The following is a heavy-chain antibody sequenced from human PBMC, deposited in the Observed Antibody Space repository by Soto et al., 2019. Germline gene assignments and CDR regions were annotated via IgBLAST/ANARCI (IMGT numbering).Heavy chain of an antibody. D-gene: IGHD3-3*01. V-gene: IGHV4-31*03. Sequence: PSETPSLTCTVSGGSISSGGYYWSWIRQHPGKGLDLIGYIYYTWCTYYHPSLKSRVTISVDTSKNQFSLELSSVTAADTAVYYCARDYRWGSGYYGPYYGMDVWGQGSTVTVS. CDR2: IYYTWCT. CDR3: ARDYRWGSGYYGPYYGMDV. J-gene: IGHJ6*02. CDR1: GGSISSGGYY.